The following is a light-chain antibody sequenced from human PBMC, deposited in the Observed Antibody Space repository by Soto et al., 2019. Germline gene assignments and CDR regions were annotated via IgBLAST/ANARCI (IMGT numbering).Light chain of an antibody. CDR2: DNN. V-gene: IGLV1-40*01. J-gene: IGLJ2*01. CDR1: SSNIGAGYD. Sequence: QSVLTQPPSVSGAPGQRVTISCTGSSSNIGAGYDVHWYQQLPGTAPKVLIYDNNSRPSGVPGRFSGSKSGTSASLAITGLQAEDEADYYCHSYDVNLSGPVFGGGTKLTVL. CDR3: HSYDVNLSGPV.